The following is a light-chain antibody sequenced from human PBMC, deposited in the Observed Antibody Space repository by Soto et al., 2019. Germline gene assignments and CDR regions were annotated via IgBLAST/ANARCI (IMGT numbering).Light chain of an antibody. J-gene: IGKJ5*01. CDR2: DAS. CDR1: QNINNY. Sequence: DLPMTQSPSSLSASVGDRVNITCQASQNINNYLNWYKPKPGRAPNLLIYDASNLEAGVPSRFRGSGSGTDFTFTIRRLKPEDIATYYCQQYENIPTFGQGTRLEI. V-gene: IGKV1-33*01. CDR3: QQYENIPT.